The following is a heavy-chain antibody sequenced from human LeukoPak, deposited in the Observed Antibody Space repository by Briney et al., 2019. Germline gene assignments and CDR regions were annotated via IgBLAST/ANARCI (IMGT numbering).Heavy chain of an antibody. Sequence: PGGSLRLSCSASGFTFSSYAMHWVRQAPGKGLEYVSGISSNGGSTYYADSVKGRFTISRDNSRNTLYLQMSSLRAEDTAVYYCVKDRRYSSSSALFDYWGQGTLATVSS. J-gene: IGHJ4*02. V-gene: IGHV3-64D*06. CDR1: GFTFSSYA. D-gene: IGHD6-6*01. CDR3: VKDRRYSSSSALFDY. CDR2: ISSNGGST.